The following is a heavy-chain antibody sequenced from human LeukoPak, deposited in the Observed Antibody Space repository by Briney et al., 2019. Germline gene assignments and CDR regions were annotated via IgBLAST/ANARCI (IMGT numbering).Heavy chain of an antibody. V-gene: IGHV6-1*01. D-gene: IGHD6-19*01. CDR3: ARERAVMAGTFDYYYGMDV. J-gene: IGHJ6*04. Sequence: QTLSLTCAISGDSVSSNSAAWNWIRQSPSRGLEWLGRTYYRSKWYNDYAVSVKSRITINPDTSKNQVSLQLNSVTPEDTAVYYCARERAVMAGTFDYYYGMDVWGKGTTVTVSS. CDR2: TYYRSKWYN. CDR1: GDSVSSNSAA.